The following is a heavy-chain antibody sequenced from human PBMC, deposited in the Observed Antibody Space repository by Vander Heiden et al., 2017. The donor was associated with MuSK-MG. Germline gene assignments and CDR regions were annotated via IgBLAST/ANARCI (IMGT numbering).Heavy chain of an antibody. Sequence: QLQLQESGPGLVKPSETLSLTCTVSGGSISSISYYWGWIRQPPGKGLEWIGSIYYSGSTYYNPSLKSRVTISVDTSKNQFSLKLSSVTAADTAVYYCAGAFGGVIVSFDYWGQRTLVTVSS. CDR3: AGAFGGVIVSFDY. J-gene: IGHJ4*02. D-gene: IGHD3-16*02. CDR1: GGSISSISYY. V-gene: IGHV4-39*01. CDR2: IYYSGST.